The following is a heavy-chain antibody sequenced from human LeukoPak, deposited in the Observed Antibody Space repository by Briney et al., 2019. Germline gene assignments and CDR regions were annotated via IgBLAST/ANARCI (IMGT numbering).Heavy chain of an antibody. CDR2: ISGSGGST. CDR3: AKEDYGDIYWYFDL. V-gene: IGHV3-23*01. J-gene: IGHJ2*01. D-gene: IGHD4-17*01. CDR1: GFTFSSYA. Sequence: GGSLRLSCAASGFTFSSYAMSWVRQAPGKGLEWVSAISGSGGSTYYADSVKGRFTISRDNSKNTLYLQMNSLRVQDTAVYYCAKEDYGDIYWYFDLWGRGTLVTVSS.